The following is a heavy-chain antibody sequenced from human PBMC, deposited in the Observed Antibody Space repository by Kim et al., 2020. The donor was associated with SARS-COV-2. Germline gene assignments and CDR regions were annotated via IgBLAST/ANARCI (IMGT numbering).Heavy chain of an antibody. V-gene: IGHV3-7*03. J-gene: IGHJ5*02. CDR2: IKPDGSEK. D-gene: IGHD3-10*01. CDR1: GFTFSNYW. Sequence: GGSLRLSCVASGFTFSNYWMSWVRQVPGKGLEWVANIKPDGSEKYYVDSVKGRFTISRDNAKKSLDLQMNSLRAEDMAVYYCARPLYYSGSGANWFDPWGQGTLVTVSS. CDR3: ARPLYYSGSGANWFDP.